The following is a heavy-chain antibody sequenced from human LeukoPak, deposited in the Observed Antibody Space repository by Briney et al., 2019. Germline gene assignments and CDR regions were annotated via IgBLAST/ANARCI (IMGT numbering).Heavy chain of an antibody. D-gene: IGHD5/OR15-5a*01. V-gene: IGHV3-21*01. CDR1: GFTFSSYS. Sequence: GGSLRLSCAASGFTFSSYSMNWVRQAPGKGLEWVSSISSSSDYIYYADSVKGRFTISRDNARNSLYLQMNSLRAEDTAVYYCARSRSVSNYKGMDVWGQGTTVIVSS. CDR3: ARSRSVSNYKGMDV. CDR2: ISSSSDYI. J-gene: IGHJ6*02.